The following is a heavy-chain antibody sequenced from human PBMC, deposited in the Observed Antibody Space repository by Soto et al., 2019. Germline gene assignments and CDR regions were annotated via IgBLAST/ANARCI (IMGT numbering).Heavy chain of an antibody. CDR3: AKDPTIQGYFDL. Sequence: SGGSLRLSCAASGFTFSSYAMSWVRQAPGKGLEWVSAISGSGGSTYYADSVKGRFTISRDNSKNTLYLQMNSLRAEDTAVYYCAKDPTIQGYFDLWGRGTLVTVSS. CDR1: GFTFSSYA. V-gene: IGHV3-23*01. J-gene: IGHJ2*01. D-gene: IGHD3-3*01. CDR2: ISGSGGST.